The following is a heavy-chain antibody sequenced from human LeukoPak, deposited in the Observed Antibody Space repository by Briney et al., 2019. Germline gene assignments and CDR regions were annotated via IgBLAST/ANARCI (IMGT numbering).Heavy chain of an antibody. Sequence: PGGSLRLSCAASEFTVSSNYMTWVRQAPGKGLEWVSLIYSGGRTYYADSVKGRFTISRDNSKNTLYLQMTSLRAEDTAVYYCARWDYYGSESLDYWGQGTLVTVSS. D-gene: IGHD3-10*01. CDR3: ARWDYYGSESLDY. J-gene: IGHJ4*02. V-gene: IGHV3-53*01. CDR1: EFTVSSNY. CDR2: IYSGGRT.